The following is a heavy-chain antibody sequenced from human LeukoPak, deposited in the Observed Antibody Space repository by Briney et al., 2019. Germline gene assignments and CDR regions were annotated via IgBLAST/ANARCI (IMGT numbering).Heavy chain of an antibody. CDR1: GYSFTSYW. Sequence: LGESLKISCKGSGYSFTSYWIGWVRQMPGKGLERMAIIYPGDSDIRYSPSFQGQVTISADTSISTAYLQWSSLKASDAAMYYCARPRGIAAAGSLGYFDLWGRGTLVTVSS. J-gene: IGHJ2*01. V-gene: IGHV5-51*01. CDR2: IYPGDSDI. CDR3: ARPRGIAAAGSLGYFDL. D-gene: IGHD6-13*01.